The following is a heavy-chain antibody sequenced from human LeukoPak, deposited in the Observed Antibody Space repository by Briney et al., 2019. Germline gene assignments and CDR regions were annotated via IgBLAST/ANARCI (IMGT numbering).Heavy chain of an antibody. CDR2: IYYSGST. D-gene: IGHD6-6*01. CDR3: ARGGVAARPGVVGYYYYYYMDV. CDR1: GGSISRSNYY. Sequence: PSETLSLTCSVSGGSISRSNYYWDWIRQAPGKGLEWIGYIYYSGSTNYNPSLKSRVTISVDTSKNQFSLKLSSVTAADTAVYYCARGGVAARPGVVGYYYYYYMDVWGKGTTVTVSS. V-gene: IGHV4-61*05. J-gene: IGHJ6*03.